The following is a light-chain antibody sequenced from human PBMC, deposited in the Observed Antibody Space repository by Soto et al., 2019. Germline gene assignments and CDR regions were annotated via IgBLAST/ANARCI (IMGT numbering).Light chain of an antibody. V-gene: IGKV1-5*01. J-gene: IGKJ1*01. CDR3: QDYNSYSPT. Sequence: DIQMTQSPSTLSASVGDRVTITCRASQSISSWLAWYQQKPGKAPKLLIYDASSLESGVPSRFSGSGSGTDFTLTISSLQPDDFATYHCQDYNSYSPTFGQGTKVEIK. CDR2: DAS. CDR1: QSISSW.